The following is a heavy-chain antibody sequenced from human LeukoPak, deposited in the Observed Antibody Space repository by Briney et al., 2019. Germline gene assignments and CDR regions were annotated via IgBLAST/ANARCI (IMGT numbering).Heavy chain of an antibody. J-gene: IGHJ4*02. CDR2: INRSGST. CDR1: GGSFSGYY. CDR3: ARSDYGDYEGQYYFDY. Sequence: SETLSLTCTVYGGSFSGYYWSWIRQPPGKGLEWIGEINRSGSTNYNPSLKSRVTISVDTSKNQFSLKLSSVTAADTAVYYCARSDYGDYEGQYYFDYWGQGTLVTVSS. D-gene: IGHD4-17*01. V-gene: IGHV4-34*01.